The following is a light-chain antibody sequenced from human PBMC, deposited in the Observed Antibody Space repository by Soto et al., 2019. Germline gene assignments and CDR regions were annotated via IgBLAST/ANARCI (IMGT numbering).Light chain of an antibody. J-gene: IGLJ3*02. Sequence: QSALTQPASVSGSPGQSITISFAGTSSDVGRYNLVSWFQQHPGKAPKLMIYEGSKRPSGVSNRFSGSKSGNTASLTISGLQAEDEADYYCCSYAASTTWVFGGGTKLTVL. V-gene: IGLV2-23*01. CDR1: SSDVGRYNL. CDR2: EGS. CDR3: CSYAASTTWV.